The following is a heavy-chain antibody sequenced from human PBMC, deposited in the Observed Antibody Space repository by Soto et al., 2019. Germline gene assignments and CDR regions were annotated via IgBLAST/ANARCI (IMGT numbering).Heavy chain of an antibody. CDR3: ARGGGSGYSSSWYETIYYYYYGMDV. CDR1: GYTFTSYG. CDR2: ISAYNGNT. J-gene: IGHJ6*02. D-gene: IGHD6-13*01. V-gene: IGHV1-18*04. Sequence: SVEVSCKASGYTFTSYGISWVRQAPGQGLECMGWISAYNGNTNYAQKLQGRVTMTTDTSTSTAYMELRSLRSDDTAVYYCARGGGSGYSSSWYETIYYYYYGMDVWGQGTTVTVSS.